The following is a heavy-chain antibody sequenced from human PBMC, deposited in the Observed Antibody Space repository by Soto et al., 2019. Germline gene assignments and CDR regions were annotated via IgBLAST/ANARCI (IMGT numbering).Heavy chain of an antibody. D-gene: IGHD2-15*01. V-gene: IGHV1-18*04. CDR3: ARCYCSLGSCYTCWHFDL. J-gene: IGHJ2*01. CDR1: GYTFTNYG. Sequence: QVQLVQSGAEVKKPGASVRVSCKASGYTFTNYGISWVRQAPGQGLEWMGWVGPYNCNTDHAQNFQGRVTMTTDTSTNTAYMELGSLRPDDTALYYCARCYCSLGSCYTCWHFDLWGRGTLVTVSS. CDR2: VGPYNCNT.